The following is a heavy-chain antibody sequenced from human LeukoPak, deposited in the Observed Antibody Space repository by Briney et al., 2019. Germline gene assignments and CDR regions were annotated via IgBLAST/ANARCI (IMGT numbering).Heavy chain of an antibody. J-gene: IGHJ4*02. CDR2: ISSSSSAI. CDR3: ARDSHEKGDY. CDR1: GFTFSSYS. Sequence: PGGSLRLSCTASGFTFSSYSMNWVRQAPGKGLEWVSYISSSSSAIFYADSVKGRFTISRDNAKNSLYLQMSSLRDEDTGVYYCARDSHEKGDYWGQGTLVTVSS. V-gene: IGHV3-48*02.